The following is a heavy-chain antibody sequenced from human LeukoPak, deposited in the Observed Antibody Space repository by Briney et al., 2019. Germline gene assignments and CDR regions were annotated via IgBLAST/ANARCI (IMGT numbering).Heavy chain of an antibody. CDR3: AREYYSYDILTGPFDY. V-gene: IGHV1-2*02. J-gene: IGHJ4*02. D-gene: IGHD3-9*01. CDR2: INPNSGGT. Sequence: GASVKVSCKASGYTFSGYYMHWVRQAPGQGLEWMGWINPNSGGTNYARKFQGRVTMTRDTSISTAYMELSRLRSDDTAVYYCAREYYSYDILTGPFDYWGQGTLVTVSS. CDR1: GYTFSGYY.